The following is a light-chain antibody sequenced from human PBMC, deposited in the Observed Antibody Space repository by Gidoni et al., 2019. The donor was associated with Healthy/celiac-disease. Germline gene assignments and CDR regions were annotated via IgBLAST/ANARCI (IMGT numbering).Light chain of an antibody. V-gene: IGLV2-14*01. CDR2: EVS. J-gene: IGLJ2*01. CDR1: SSDVGGYNY. CDR3: SSYTSSSTLGHVV. Sequence: QSALTPPASVSGSPVQSITISCTGTSSDVGGYNYVSWYQQHPGKAPKLMIYEVSNRPSGVSNRFSGSKSGNTASLTISGLQAEDEADYYCSSYTSSSTLGHVVFGGGTKLTVL.